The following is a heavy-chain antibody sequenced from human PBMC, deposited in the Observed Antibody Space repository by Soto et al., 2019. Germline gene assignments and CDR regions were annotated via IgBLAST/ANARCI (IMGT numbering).Heavy chain of an antibody. V-gene: IGHV4-30-4*01. CDR2: IYYSGST. J-gene: IGHJ4*02. D-gene: IGHD3-22*01. Sequence: QVQLQESGPGLVKPSQTLSLTCTVSGGSITSGDYYWSWIRQPPGKGLEWIGYIYYSGSTYYNSSLKSRVTISVDTSKNQFSLKLSSVTAADTAVYYCASGSTVVNTLDYWGQGTLVTVSS. CDR1: GGSITSGDYY. CDR3: ASGSTVVNTLDY.